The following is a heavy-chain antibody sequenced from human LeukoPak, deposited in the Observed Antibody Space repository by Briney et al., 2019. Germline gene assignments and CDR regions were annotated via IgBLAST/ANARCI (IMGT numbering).Heavy chain of an antibody. J-gene: IGHJ4*02. CDR1: GFAFSAYE. V-gene: IGHV3-48*03. CDR3: TTLGYHLDS. D-gene: IGHD3-22*01. Sequence: GGSLRLSCAATGFAFSAYEMNWVRQAAGKGLEWVAYSSGSDTTIYYADSVKGRFVISRDNARSSLYLQMNSLRAEDTALYYFTTLGYHLDSWGQGTLVTVSS. CDR2: SSGSDTTI.